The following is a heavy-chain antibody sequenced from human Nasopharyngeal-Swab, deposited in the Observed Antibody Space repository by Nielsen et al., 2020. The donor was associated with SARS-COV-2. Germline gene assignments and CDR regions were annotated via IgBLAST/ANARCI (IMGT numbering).Heavy chain of an antibody. V-gene: IGHV1-69*01. CDR3: ARDPLGTNYFDY. J-gene: IGHJ4*02. Sequence: WVRQAPGQGLGWMGGIIPIFGTANYAQKFQGRVTITADESTSTAYMELSSLRSEDTAVYYCARDPLGTNYFDYWGQGTLVTVSS. D-gene: IGHD3/OR15-3a*01. CDR2: IIPIFGTA.